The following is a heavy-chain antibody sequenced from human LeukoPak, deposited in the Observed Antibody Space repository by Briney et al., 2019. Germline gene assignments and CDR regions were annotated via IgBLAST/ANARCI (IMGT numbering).Heavy chain of an antibody. CDR2: IYYSGST. V-gene: IGHV4-59*01. CDR3: ARDLGGSGWYVY. Sequence: SETLSLTCTVSGGSISSYYWSWIRQPPGKGLEWIGYIYYSGSTNYNPSLKSRVTISVDKSKNQFSLKLSSVTAADTAVYYCARDLGGSGWYVYWGQGTLVTVSS. CDR1: GGSISSYY. J-gene: IGHJ4*02. D-gene: IGHD6-19*01.